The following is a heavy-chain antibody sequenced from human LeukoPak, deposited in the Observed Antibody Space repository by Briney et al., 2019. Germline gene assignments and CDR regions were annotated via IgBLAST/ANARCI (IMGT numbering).Heavy chain of an antibody. D-gene: IGHD1-26*01. CDR3: ARRDTWENWHFDL. Sequence: GESLKISCKGSGYSFTNYWIGWVRQMPGKGLERMGIIYPGDSDTRYSLSFQGQVSISADKSINTAYLQWSSLKASDTAMYYCARRDTWENWHFDLWGRGTLVTVSS. J-gene: IGHJ2*01. CDR2: IYPGDSDT. V-gene: IGHV5-51*01. CDR1: GYSFTNYW.